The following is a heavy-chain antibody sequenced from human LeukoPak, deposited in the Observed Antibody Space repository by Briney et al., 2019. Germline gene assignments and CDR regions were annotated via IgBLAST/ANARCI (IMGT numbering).Heavy chain of an antibody. CDR2: IYTSGST. CDR1: GSSISSYY. CDR3: AREGGIAVAGIGWFDP. J-gene: IGHJ5*02. Sequence: SETLSLTCTVSGSSISSYYWSWIRQPAGKGLEWIGRIYTSGSTNYNPSLKSRVTMSVDTSKNQFSLKLSSVTAADTAVYYCAREGGIAVAGIGWFDPWGQGTLVTVSS. V-gene: IGHV4-4*07. D-gene: IGHD6-19*01.